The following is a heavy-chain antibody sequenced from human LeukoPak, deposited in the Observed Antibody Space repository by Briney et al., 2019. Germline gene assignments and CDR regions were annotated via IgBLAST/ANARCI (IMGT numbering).Heavy chain of an antibody. Sequence: ASVKVSCKASGYTFTGYYIHWVRQAPGQWLEWMGWINPDNGVTNYAQKFQGRVTITRDTSISTAYMELSRLRSDDTAVYYCARGIFGGVFSEEPDYWGQGTLVTVSS. D-gene: IGHD3-16*01. J-gene: IGHJ4*02. CDR2: INPDNGVT. CDR1: GYTFTGYY. CDR3: ARGIFGGVFSEEPDY. V-gene: IGHV1-2*02.